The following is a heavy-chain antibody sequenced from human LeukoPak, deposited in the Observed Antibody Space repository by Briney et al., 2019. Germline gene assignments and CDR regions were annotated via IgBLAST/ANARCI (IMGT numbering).Heavy chain of an antibody. D-gene: IGHD7-27*01. V-gene: IGHV6-1*01. CDR3: ARDPWGFSFEY. CDR2: AYYRSKWHN. Sequence: SQTLSLTCAISGDSVSIRQSPSRGLEWLGRAYYRSKWHNDYALSVKSRITINADTSKNQFSLQLNSVTPDDTAVYYCARDPWGFSFEYWGQGTLVTVSS. J-gene: IGHJ4*02. CDR1: GDSVS.